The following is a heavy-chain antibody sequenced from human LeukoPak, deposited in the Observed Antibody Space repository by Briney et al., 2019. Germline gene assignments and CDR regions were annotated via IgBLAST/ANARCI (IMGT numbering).Heavy chain of an antibody. D-gene: IGHD3-9*01. J-gene: IGHJ2*01. CDR2: IRSKAYGGTT. CDR1: GFTFGDYA. CDR3: TRALSYDILTGYYIRNWYFDL. Sequence: GGSLRLSCTASGFTFGDYAMSWFRQAPGKGLEWVCFIRSKAYGGTTEYAASVKGSFTISRDDSKSIAYLQMNSLKTEDTAVYYCTRALSYDILTGYYIRNWYFDLWGRGTLVTVSS. V-gene: IGHV3-49*03.